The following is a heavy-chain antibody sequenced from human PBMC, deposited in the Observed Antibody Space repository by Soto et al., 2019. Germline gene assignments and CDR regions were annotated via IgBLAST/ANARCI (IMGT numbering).Heavy chain of an antibody. CDR2: TYYRSKWYD. D-gene: IGHD3-22*01. Sequence: SQTLSLTCAISGDNISSNRAAWNWIRQSPSRGLEWLGRTYYRSKWYDDYAVSVKGRITINPDTSKNQFSLHLNSVTPEDTAVYYCASEGVATTDYESNIDSWGPAPLVTVS. CDR3: ASEGVATTDYESNIDS. J-gene: IGHJ4*02. V-gene: IGHV6-1*01. CDR1: GDNISSNRAA.